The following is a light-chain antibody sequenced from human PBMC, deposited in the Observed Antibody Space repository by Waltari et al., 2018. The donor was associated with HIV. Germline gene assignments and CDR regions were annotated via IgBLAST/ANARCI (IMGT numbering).Light chain of an antibody. CDR1: SSAVGAYTL. CDR3: CSYAGSGLV. Sequence: QSALTQSASASGSPGQSITISCTGPSSAVGAYTLVSWYKQPPGEVPKLLIYAVTKRPSGVSTRFSGSKSGNTASLTISGLQAEDEADYYCCSYAGSGLVFGGGTKLTVL. J-gene: IGLJ3*02. V-gene: IGLV2-23*02. CDR2: AVT.